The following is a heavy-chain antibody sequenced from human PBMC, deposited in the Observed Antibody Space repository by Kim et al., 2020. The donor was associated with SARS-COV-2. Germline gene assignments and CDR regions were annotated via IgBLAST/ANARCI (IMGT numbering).Heavy chain of an antibody. D-gene: IGHD3-22*01. Sequence: GGSLRLSCAASGITFSNYWMHWVRQVPGKGLVWVSRMNSDGSSATYADPVKGRFTISRDNAKYTLYLQLSSLRVEDTAVYYCAMAFSDTSAYSPLDYWG. CDR3: AMAFSDTSAYSPLDY. J-gene: IGHJ4*01. CDR2: MNSDGSSA. CDR1: GITFSNYW. V-gene: IGHV3-74*01.